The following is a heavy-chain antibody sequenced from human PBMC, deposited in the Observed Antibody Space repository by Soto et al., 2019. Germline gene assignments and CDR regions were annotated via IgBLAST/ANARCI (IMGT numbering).Heavy chain of an antibody. V-gene: IGHV4-59*08. CDR1: YGSISSYY. D-gene: IGHD3-9*01. J-gene: IGHJ4*02. Sequence: SEILPVPWTVLYGSISSYYWRWIRQPPGKGLEWIGYIYYSGSTNYNPSLKSRVTISVDTSENQFSLKLSSVTAADTAVYYCASHRLNYDILTGYYGAPGFDYWGQGTLVTVSS. CDR2: IYYSGST. CDR3: ASHRLNYDILTGYYGAPGFDY.